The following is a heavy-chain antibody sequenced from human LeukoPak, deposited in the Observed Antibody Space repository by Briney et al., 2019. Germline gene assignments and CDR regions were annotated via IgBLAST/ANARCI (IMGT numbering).Heavy chain of an antibody. D-gene: IGHD6-19*01. Sequence: PGRSLRLSCAASGFTFSSYGMHWVRQAPGKGLEWVAVISYDGSNKYYADSVKGRFTISRDNSKNTLYQQMNSLRAEDTAVYYCANLEGGRAVAGRSDAFDIWGQGTMVTVSS. CDR1: GFTFSSYG. CDR2: ISYDGSNK. CDR3: ANLEGGRAVAGRSDAFDI. V-gene: IGHV3-30*18. J-gene: IGHJ3*02.